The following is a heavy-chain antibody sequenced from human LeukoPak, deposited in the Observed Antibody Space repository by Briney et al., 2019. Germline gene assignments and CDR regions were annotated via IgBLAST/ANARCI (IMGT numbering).Heavy chain of an antibody. Sequence: PGGSLRLSCAASGFTFSSYEMNWVRQAPGKGLEWVSTIRGSDDATYYADSVKGRFTISRDNSKNTLYLQRNSLRADDTALYYCARRTWEWGFFDYWGQGTLVTVSS. D-gene: IGHD3-3*01. CDR1: GFTFSSYE. V-gene: IGHV3-23*01. CDR2: IRGSDDAT. J-gene: IGHJ4*02. CDR3: ARRTWEWGFFDY.